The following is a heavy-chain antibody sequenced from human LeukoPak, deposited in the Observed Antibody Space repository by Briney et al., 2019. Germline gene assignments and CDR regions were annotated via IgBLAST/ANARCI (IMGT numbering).Heavy chain of an antibody. CDR1: GYTFTSYG. V-gene: IGHV1-18*01. CDR2: ISAYNGNT. Sequence: ASVTVSCKASGYTFTSYGISWVRQAPGQGLKWMGWISAYNGNTNYAQKLQGRVTMTTDTSTSTAYMELRSLRSDDTAVYYCARVGTTPTRNWFDPWGQGTLVTVSS. D-gene: IGHD2-15*01. CDR3: ARVGTTPTRNWFDP. J-gene: IGHJ5*02.